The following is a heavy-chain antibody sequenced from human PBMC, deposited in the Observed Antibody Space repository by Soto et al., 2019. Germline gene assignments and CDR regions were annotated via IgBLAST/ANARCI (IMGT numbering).Heavy chain of an antibody. V-gene: IGHV4-39*01. Sequence: SETLSLTCTVSGSSINSSGYYWGWIRQPPGKGLEWIGSMFYGVSTYYNPSLKSRVTVSVDTSKNQFSMNLRSVTAADTAVYYCARLPSRHLVDYWGQGTMVTVSS. CDR1: GSSINSSGYY. CDR3: ARLPSRHLVDY. D-gene: IGHD3-3*02. CDR2: MFYGVST. J-gene: IGHJ4*02.